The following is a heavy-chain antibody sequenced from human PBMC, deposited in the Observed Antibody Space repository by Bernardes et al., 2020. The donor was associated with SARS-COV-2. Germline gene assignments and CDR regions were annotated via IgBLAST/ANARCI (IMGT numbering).Heavy chain of an antibody. CDR1: GGSFSGYY. CDR3: ARGQGEQQLVYFDS. D-gene: IGHD6-13*01. Sequence: SEPLSLICAVYGGSFSGYYWSWIRRPPDKGLEWIGEINHSGSTNYNPSLKSRVTISVDRSKNQFSLKLTSVTAADTAVYYCARGQGEQQLVYFDSWGQGTLVTVSS. V-gene: IGHV4-34*01. CDR2: INHSGST. J-gene: IGHJ4*02.